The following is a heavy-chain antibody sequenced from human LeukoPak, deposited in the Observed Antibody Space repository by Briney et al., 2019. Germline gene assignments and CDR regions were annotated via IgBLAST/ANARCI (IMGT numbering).Heavy chain of an antibody. CDR3: ARGGSGSYYSVYYAVDV. CDR2: IYYSGST. Sequence: SETLSLTCTVSGGSISSYYWSWIRQPPGKGLEWIGYIYYSGSTNHNPSLKRRVTISVDTSKNQFSLKLSSVTAADTAVYYCARGGSGSYYSVYYAVDVWGQGTTVTVS. V-gene: IGHV4-59*01. CDR1: GGSISSYY. J-gene: IGHJ6*02. D-gene: IGHD1-26*01.